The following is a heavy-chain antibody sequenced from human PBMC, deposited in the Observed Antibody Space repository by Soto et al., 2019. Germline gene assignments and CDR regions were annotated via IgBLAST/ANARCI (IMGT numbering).Heavy chain of an antibody. CDR1: GGSISSSSYY. D-gene: IGHD6-19*01. CDR3: ARGSSGGLEGGRDCYYGMDV. CDR2: IYYSGST. J-gene: IGHJ6*02. V-gene: IGHV4-39*01. Sequence: PSETLSLTCTVSGGSISSSSYYWGWIRQPPGKGLEWSGSIYYSGSTYYNPSLKSRVTISVDTSKNQFSLKLSCATAADTAVYYCARGSSGGLEGGRDCYYGMDVWGQGTTVTVSS.